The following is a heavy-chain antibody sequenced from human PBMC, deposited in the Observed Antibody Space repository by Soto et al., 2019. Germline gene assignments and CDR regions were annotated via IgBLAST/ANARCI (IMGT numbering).Heavy chain of an antibody. D-gene: IGHD2-15*01. CDR2: INAGNGNT. Sequence: GASVKVSCKASGYTFTSYAMHWVRQAPGQRLEWMGWINAGNGNTKYSQKFQGRVTITRDTSASTAYMELSSLRSEDTAVYYCARDLCSGGSCYFNLFDPWGQGTLVTVSS. J-gene: IGHJ5*02. CDR3: ARDLCSGGSCYFNLFDP. V-gene: IGHV1-3*01. CDR1: GYTFTSYA.